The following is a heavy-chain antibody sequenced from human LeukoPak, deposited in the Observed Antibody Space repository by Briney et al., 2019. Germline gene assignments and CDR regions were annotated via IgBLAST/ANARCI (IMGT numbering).Heavy chain of an antibody. CDR2: IYYSGST. CDR1: GGSISSSSYY. J-gene: IGHJ4*02. D-gene: IGHD1-7*01. V-gene: IGHV4-39*07. CDR3: ARGELELAFDY. Sequence: SETLSLTCTVSGGSISSSSYYWGWIRQPPGKGLEWTGSIYYSGSTYYNPSLKSRVTISVDTSKNQFSLKLSSVTAADTAVYYCARGELELAFDYWGQGTLVTVSP.